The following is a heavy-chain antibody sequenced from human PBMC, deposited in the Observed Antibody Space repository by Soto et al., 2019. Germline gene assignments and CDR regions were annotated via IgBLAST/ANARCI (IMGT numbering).Heavy chain of an antibody. D-gene: IGHD2-15*01. V-gene: IGHV4-39*01. J-gene: IGHJ6*03. Sequence: QLQLQESGPGLVKPSETLSLTCTVSGGSISSSSYYWGWIRQPPGKGLEWIGSIYYSGSTYYNPSLKSRVTISVDTSKNQFSLKLSSVTAADTAVYYCARHPGKWGSANMDVWGKGTTVTVSS. CDR2: IYYSGST. CDR1: GGSISSSSYY. CDR3: ARHPGKWGSANMDV.